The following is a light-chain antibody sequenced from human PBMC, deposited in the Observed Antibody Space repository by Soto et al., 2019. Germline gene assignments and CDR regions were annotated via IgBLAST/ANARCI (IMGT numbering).Light chain of an antibody. CDR1: SPNIGAGYD. CDR2: GNN. V-gene: IGLV1-40*01. CDR3: QSYDSSLSGYV. J-gene: IGLJ1*01. Sequence: QSVLTQPPSVSGAPGQRVTISCTGSSPNIGAGYDVHWYQHLPGTAPKLLIYGNNNRPSGVPERFSGSKSGTSASLAITGLQAEDEADYYCQSYDSSLSGYVFGTGTKLTVL.